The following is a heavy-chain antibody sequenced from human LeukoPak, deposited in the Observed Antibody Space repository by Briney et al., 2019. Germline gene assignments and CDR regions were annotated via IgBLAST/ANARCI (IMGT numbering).Heavy chain of an antibody. CDR3: ARDWYYYDSSGYYPIAFDI. Sequence: SETLSLTCTVSGGSISSSSYYWGWIRQPPGKGLEWIGSIYYSGSTYYNPSLKSRVTISVDTSKNQFSLKLSSVTAADTAVYYCARDWYYYDSSGYYPIAFDIWGQGTMVTVSS. D-gene: IGHD3-22*01. CDR2: IYYSGST. CDR1: GGSISSSSYY. V-gene: IGHV4-39*07. J-gene: IGHJ3*02.